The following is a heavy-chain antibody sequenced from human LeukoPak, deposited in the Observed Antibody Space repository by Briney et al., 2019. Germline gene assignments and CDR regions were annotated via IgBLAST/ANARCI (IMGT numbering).Heavy chain of an antibody. CDR1: GGSISTSGSY. Sequence: SETLSLTCTVSGGSISTSGSYWAWIRQPPGKDLEWIGRMYHSGSTYNNPSLKSRITISLDTSKSPFTLKLNSVTAADTAVYYCARLLSPAHTLFGVVWFDPWGPGTLVTVSS. D-gene: IGHD3-3*01. J-gene: IGHJ5*02. CDR3: ARLLSPAHTLFGVVWFDP. V-gene: IGHV4-39*01. CDR2: MYHSGST.